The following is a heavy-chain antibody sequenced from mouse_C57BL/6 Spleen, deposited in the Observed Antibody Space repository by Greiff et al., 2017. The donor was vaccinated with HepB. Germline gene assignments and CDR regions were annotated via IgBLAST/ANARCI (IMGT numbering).Heavy chain of an antibody. CDR2: IYPGNGNT. V-gene: IGHV14-3*01. CDR1: GFTFTNNG. CDR3: ASDYGNGFDY. J-gene: IGHJ2*01. D-gene: IGHD2-1*01. Sequence: VQLQQSVAELVRPGASVKLSCTASGFTFTNNGMHWVQQRPEQGLEWLGKIYPGNGNTYYAAKFQGKATITADTSSNTAYLQLSSLTSEDTAIYYCASDYGNGFDYWGQGTTLTVSS.